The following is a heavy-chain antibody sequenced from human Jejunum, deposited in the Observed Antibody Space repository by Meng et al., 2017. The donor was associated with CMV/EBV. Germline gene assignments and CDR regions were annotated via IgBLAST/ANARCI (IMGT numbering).Heavy chain of an antibody. CDR1: GFNFTSYA. CDR2: ISAYNGNT. Sequence: QLVQAWGGVKNPGASVKVSCEASGFNFTSYAISWVRQAPGQGLQYMGWISAYNGNTNYAQELQGRVTMTTDTSTSTAYMELRSLRFDDTAVYYCARFYCSSTSCPHVLFDYWGQGTLVTVSS. V-gene: IGHV1-18*01. D-gene: IGHD2-2*01. J-gene: IGHJ4*02. CDR3: ARFYCSSTSCPHVLFDY.